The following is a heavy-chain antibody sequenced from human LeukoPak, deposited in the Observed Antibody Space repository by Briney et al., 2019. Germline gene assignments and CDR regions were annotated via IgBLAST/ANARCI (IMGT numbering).Heavy chain of an antibody. CDR1: GYTFTSYG. J-gene: IGHJ4*02. Sequence: ALVKVSCKASGYTFTSYGISWVRQAPGQGLEWMGWISAYNGNTNYAQKLQGRVTMTTDTSTSTAYMELRSLRSDDTAVYYCAAHYYDSSGYFPTIDYWGQGTLVTVSS. CDR3: AAHYYDSSGYFPTIDY. CDR2: ISAYNGNT. V-gene: IGHV1-18*01. D-gene: IGHD3-22*01.